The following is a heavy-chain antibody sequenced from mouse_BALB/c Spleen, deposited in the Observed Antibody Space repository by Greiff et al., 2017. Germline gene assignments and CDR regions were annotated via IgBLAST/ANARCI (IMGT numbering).Heavy chain of an antibody. D-gene: IGHD2-1*01. CDR1: GYPFTSYW. V-gene: IGHV1-7*01. J-gene: IGHJ3*01. Sequence: QVHVKQSGAELAKPGASVKMSCKASGYPFTSYWMHWVKQRPGQGLEWIGYINPSTGYTEYNQKFKDKATLTADKSSSTAYMQLSSLTSEDSAVYYCAGYYGNPWFAYWGQGTLVTVSA. CDR3: AGYYGNPWFAY. CDR2: INPSTGYT.